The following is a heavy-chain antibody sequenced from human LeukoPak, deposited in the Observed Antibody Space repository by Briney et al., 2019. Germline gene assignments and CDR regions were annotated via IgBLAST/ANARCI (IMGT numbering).Heavy chain of an antibody. V-gene: IGHV3-21*01. CDR3: ARKWFEDY. CDR2: ISSRGNYI. D-gene: IGHD3-22*01. J-gene: IGHJ4*02. CDR1: GFTFSSYS. Sequence: GGSLRLSCAASGFTFSSYSMNWVRQAPGKGLEWVSSISSRGNYIFYADSVKGRFTVSRDNAKNSLCLQINSLRAEDTAVYYCARKWFEDYWGQGTVVTVSS.